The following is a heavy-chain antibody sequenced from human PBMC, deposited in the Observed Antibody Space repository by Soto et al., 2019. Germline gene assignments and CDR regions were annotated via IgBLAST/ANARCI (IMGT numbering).Heavy chain of an antibody. Sequence: QLQLQESGPGLVKPSETLSLTCTVSGGSISSNNYYWGWIRQPPGKGLEWIGNIYYSGSTYYNPSPNSRVTISVDTSKNQFSLKLSSVTAADTAVYYCARRGSSSYFDYWGQGTLVTVSS. V-gene: IGHV4-39*01. J-gene: IGHJ4*02. CDR2: IYYSGST. CDR1: GGSISSNNYY. CDR3: ARRGSSSYFDY. D-gene: IGHD6-13*01.